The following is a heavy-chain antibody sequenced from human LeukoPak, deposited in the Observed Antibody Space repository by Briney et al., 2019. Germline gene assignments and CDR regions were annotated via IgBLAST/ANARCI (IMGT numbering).Heavy chain of an antibody. CDR2: ISSGSGYI. D-gene: IGHD2-21*02. Sequence: GGSLRLSCAASGFTYSYYNMNWVRQAPGKGLEWVSSISSGSGYIYYADSVRGRFTISRDNAKNSLYLQMNSLRADDTAVYYCARPLGYCAGDCYSHYYYALDVWGQGTTVTVSS. CDR1: GFTYSYYN. CDR3: ARPLGYCAGDCYSHYYYALDV. J-gene: IGHJ6*02. V-gene: IGHV3-21*01.